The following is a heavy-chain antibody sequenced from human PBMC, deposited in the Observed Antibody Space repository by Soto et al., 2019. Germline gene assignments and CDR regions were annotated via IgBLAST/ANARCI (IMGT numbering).Heavy chain of an antibody. D-gene: IGHD3-3*01. Sequence: EVHLLESGGGLVQPGGSLRLSCAASGFTFRTYAMSWVRQAPGKGLEWVSGIFGSGGGISYADYVKGRFTISRDNSNNMLYPQMRSLRVDDTAVYYCAKDHQPDGLWTFDHWGQGTVVTASS. V-gene: IGHV3-23*01. J-gene: IGHJ4*02. CDR2: IFGSGGGI. CDR3: AKDHQPDGLWTFDH. CDR1: GFTFRTYA.